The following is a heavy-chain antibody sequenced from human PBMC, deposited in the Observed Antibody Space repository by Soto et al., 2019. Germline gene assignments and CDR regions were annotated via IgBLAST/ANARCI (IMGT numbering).Heavy chain of an antibody. CDR1: GGSISSYY. Sequence: XXTLSLPFTVSGGSISSYYWRWIRQPPGKGLEWIGYIYYSGSTNYNPSLKSRVTISVDTSKNQFSLKLSYVTAADTAVYYCARHKTRYYFDYWGQGTLVTVSS. J-gene: IGHJ4*02. CDR2: IYYSGST. CDR3: ARHKTRYYFDY. V-gene: IGHV4-59*08.